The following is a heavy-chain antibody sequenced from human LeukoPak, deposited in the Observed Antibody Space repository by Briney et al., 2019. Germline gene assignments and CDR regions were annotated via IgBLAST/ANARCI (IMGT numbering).Heavy chain of an antibody. CDR1: GGSISSGDYY. CDR2: IYYSGST. V-gene: IGHV4-30-4*01. D-gene: IGHD4-23*01. CDR3: AREGGNSPFDY. Sequence: PSETLSLTCTVSGGSISSGDYYWSWIRQPPGKGLEWIGYIYYSGSTYYNPSLKSRVTISVDTSKNQFSLKLSSVIAADTAVYYCAREGGNSPFDYWGQGTLVTVSS. J-gene: IGHJ4*02.